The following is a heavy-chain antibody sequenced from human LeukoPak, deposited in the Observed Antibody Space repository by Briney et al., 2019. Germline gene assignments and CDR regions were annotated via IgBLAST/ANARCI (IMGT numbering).Heavy chain of an antibody. CDR3: ARWVRGYCSSTSCRYWYFDL. Sequence: ASVKVSCKASGYTFTSYGISWVRQAPGQGLEWMGWISAYNGNTNYVQKLQGRVTMTTDTSTSTAYMELRSLRSDDTAVYYCARWVRGYCSSTSCRYWYFDLWGRGTLVTVSS. D-gene: IGHD2-2*01. J-gene: IGHJ2*01. V-gene: IGHV1-18*01. CDR2: ISAYNGNT. CDR1: GYTFTSYG.